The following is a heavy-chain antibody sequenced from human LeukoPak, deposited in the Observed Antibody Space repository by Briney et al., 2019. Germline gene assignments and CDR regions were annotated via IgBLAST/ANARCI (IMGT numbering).Heavy chain of an antibody. V-gene: IGHV3-30*04. J-gene: IGHJ4*02. D-gene: IGHD3-3*01. CDR1: GFTFSSYA. Sequence: GGSLRLSCAASGFTFSSYAMHWVRQAPGKGLEWVAVISYDGSNKYYADSVKGRFTISRDNSKNTLYLQMNSLRAEDTAVYYCARDSGGYESDYLDYWGQGTLVTVSS. CDR2: ISYDGSNK. CDR3: ARDSGGYESDYLDY.